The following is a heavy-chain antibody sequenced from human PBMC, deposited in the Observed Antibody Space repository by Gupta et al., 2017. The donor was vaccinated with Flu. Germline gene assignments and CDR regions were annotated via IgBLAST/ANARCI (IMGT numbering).Heavy chain of an antibody. J-gene: IGHJ4*02. CDR2: ISNSGGST. Sequence: EVQLLESGGGLVPPGGSLRLSCAAAGFTFNNYAMNWVRQAPGKGLEWVSGISNSGGSTYYADSVKGRFTIARDNSKNTLYLQMNSLRAEDTAVYSCAKDSVRGPKPTTLDYWGQGTLVTVSS. CDR1: GFTFNNYA. CDR3: AKDSVRGPKPTTLDY. D-gene: IGHD1-26*01. V-gene: IGHV3-23*01.